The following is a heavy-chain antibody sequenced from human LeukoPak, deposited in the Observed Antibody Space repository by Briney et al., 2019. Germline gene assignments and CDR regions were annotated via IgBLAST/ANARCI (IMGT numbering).Heavy chain of an antibody. D-gene: IGHD3-22*01. V-gene: IGHV1-2*02. J-gene: IGHJ4*02. Sequence: ASVKVSCKASGYTFTGYYMHWVRQAPGQGLEWMGWINPNSGGTNYAQKFQGRVTMTRDTSNSTAYMELSRLRSDDTAVYYCARDSGHYDSSGYYYALNYWGQGTLVTVSS. CDR2: INPNSGGT. CDR3: ARDSGHYDSSGYYYALNY. CDR1: GYTFTGYY.